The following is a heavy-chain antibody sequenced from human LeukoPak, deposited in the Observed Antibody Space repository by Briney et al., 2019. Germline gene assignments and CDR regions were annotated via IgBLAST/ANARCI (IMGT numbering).Heavy chain of an antibody. V-gene: IGHV3-30*18. CDR1: GFTFSSYG. CDR3: AKDGIRYFDWSNFDY. J-gene: IGHJ4*02. D-gene: IGHD3-9*01. Sequence: GGSLRLSCAASGFTFSSYGMHLVRQAPGKGLEWVAVISYDGSNKYYADSVKGRFTISRDNSKNTLYLQMNSLRAEDTAVYFCAKDGIRYFDWSNFDYWGQGTLVTVSS. CDR2: ISYDGSNK.